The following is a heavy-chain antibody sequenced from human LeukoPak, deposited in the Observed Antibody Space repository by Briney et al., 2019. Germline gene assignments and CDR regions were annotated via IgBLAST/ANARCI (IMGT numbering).Heavy chain of an antibody. CDR1: GYTFTDYY. CDR3: ARGSFIAATQFDY. J-gene: IGHJ4*02. V-gene: IGHV1-2*02. D-gene: IGHD6-13*01. CDR2: INPNSGGT. Sequence: ASVKVSCKTFGYTFTDYYMHWVRQAPGQGLEWMGWINPNSGGTNYAQKFQGRVTMTRDTSITTAYMELTRLRSDDTAVYYCARGSFIAATQFDYWGQGTLVTVSS.